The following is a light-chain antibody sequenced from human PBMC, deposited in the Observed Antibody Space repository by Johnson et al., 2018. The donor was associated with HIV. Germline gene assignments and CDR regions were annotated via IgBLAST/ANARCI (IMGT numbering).Light chain of an antibody. V-gene: IGLV1-51*02. CDR3: GTWNTRLSAGHV. CDR1: SSNIGNNY. CDR2: ENN. J-gene: IGLJ1*01. Sequence: QSVLTQPPSVSAAPGQKVTISCSGISSNIGNNYVSWYQQLPGTAPKLLIYENNKRPSGIPDRFSGSKSGTSATLGITGLQTGDEADYYCGTWNTRLSAGHVFGTGTKVTDL.